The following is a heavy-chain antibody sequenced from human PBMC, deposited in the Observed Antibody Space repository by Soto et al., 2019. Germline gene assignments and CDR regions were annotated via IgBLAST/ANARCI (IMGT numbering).Heavy chain of an antibody. CDR3: ARVSGSYYYGMDV. CDR1: GGSISSSYW. D-gene: IGHD1-26*01. J-gene: IGHJ6*02. V-gene: IGHV4-4*02. Sequence: QVQLQESGPGLVKPSGTLSLTCAVSGGSISSSYWWSWVRQPPGKGLEWIGEIYHSGSTNYNPSLKSRVTISVHKSKNQFSLKLSSVTAADTAVYYCARVSGSYYYGMDVWGQGTTVTVSS. CDR2: IYHSGST.